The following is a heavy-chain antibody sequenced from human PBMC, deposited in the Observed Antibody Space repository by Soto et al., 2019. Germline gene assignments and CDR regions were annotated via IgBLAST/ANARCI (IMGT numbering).Heavy chain of an antibody. CDR1: GYTFTSYG. CDR2: ISAYNGNT. Sequence: SGYTFTSYGISWVRQAPGQGLEWMGWISAYNGNTNYAQKLQGRVTMTTDTSTSTAYMELNTLTAEDTAVYYCAKDRLPRQTSGCYNYWGQGTLVTVSS. J-gene: IGHJ4*02. D-gene: IGHD1-26*01. CDR3: AKDRLPRQTSGCYNY. V-gene: IGHV1-18*01.